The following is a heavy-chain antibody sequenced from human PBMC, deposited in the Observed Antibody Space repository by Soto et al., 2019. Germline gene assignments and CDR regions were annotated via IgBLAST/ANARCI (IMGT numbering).Heavy chain of an antibody. CDR3: ARDRGPSSGYYPYWFDP. V-gene: IGHV1-69*05. CDR1: GGTFSSYA. J-gene: IGHJ5*02. Sequence: QVQLVQAGAEVKKPGSSVKVSCKASGGTFSSYAISWVRQAPGQGLEWMGEIIPIFGTANYAQKFQGRVTITTEESTSTAYMELISLRSEDTAVYYCARDRGPSSGYYPYWFDPCGQGTLVTVSS. CDR2: IIPIFGTA. D-gene: IGHD3-22*01.